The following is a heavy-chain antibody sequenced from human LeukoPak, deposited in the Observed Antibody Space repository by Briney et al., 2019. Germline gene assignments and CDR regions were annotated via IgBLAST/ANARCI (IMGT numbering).Heavy chain of an antibody. CDR1: GFTFSSYS. D-gene: IGHD6-13*01. V-gene: IGHV3-21*01. Sequence: GGSLRLSCAASGFTFSSYSMNWVRQAPGKGLEWVSSISSRSSYIYYADSVKGRFTISRDNAKNSLYLQMNSLRAEDTAVYYCARVVGIAAAGTPHWGQGTLVTVSS. J-gene: IGHJ4*02. CDR3: ARVVGIAAAGTPH. CDR2: ISSRSSYI.